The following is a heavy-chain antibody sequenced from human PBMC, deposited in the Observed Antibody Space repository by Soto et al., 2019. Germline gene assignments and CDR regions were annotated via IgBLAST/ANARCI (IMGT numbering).Heavy chain of an antibody. V-gene: IGHV3-9*01. J-gene: IGHJ4*02. D-gene: IGHD6-6*01. CDR3: AKDTEYSSSPALFDY. CDR1: GFTFDDYA. CDR2: ISWNSGSI. Sequence: GGSLRLSCAASGFTFDDYAMHWVRQAPGKGLEWVSGISWNSGSIGYADSVKGRFTISRDNAKNSLYLQMNSLRAEDTALYYCAKDTEYSSSPALFDYWGQGTLVTVSS.